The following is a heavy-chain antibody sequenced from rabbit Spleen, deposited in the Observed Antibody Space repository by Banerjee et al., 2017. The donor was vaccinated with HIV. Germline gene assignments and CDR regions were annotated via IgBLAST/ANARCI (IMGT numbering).Heavy chain of an antibody. CDR2: IDVDGSGSA. V-gene: IGHV1S40*01. J-gene: IGHJ6*01. Sequence: QSLEESGGDLVKPGASLTLTCKASGFSFSSGYYMCWVRQAPGKGLEWVACIDVDGSGSAYSATWAKGRFTISKTSSTTVTLQMTSLTVADTATYFCARDSGSSFSSYGMDLWGPGDPRHRL. CDR1: GFSFSSGYY. D-gene: IGHD8-1*01. CDR3: ARDSGSSFSSYGMDL.